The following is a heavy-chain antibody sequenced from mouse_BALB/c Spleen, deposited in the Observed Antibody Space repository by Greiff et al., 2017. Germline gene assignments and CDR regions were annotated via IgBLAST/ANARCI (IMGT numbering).Heavy chain of an antibody. J-gene: IGHJ4*01. V-gene: IGHV1S81*02. CDR2: INPSNGRT. CDR3: AREYYYGSSSYYYAMDY. CDR1: GYTFTSYW. Sequence: QVQLQQPGAELVKPGASVKLSCKASGYTFTSYWMHWVKQRPGQGLEWIGEINPSNGRTNYNEKFKSKATLTVDKSSSTAYMQLSSLTSEDSAVYYCAREYYYGSSSYYYAMDYWGQGTSVTVSS. D-gene: IGHD1-1*01.